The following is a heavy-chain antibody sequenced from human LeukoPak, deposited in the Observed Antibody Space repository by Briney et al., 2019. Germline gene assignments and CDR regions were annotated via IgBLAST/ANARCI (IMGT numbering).Heavy chain of an antibody. Sequence: ASVKVSCKASGYTFTGYYMHWVRQAPGQGLEWMGWINPNSGGTNYAQKFQGRVTMTRDTSNSTAYMELSRLRSDDTAVYYCARSQYSSSWYYYYYMDVWGKGTTVTISS. CDR3: ARSQYSSSWYYYYYMDV. D-gene: IGHD6-13*01. V-gene: IGHV1-2*02. CDR1: GYTFTGYY. CDR2: INPNSGGT. J-gene: IGHJ6*03.